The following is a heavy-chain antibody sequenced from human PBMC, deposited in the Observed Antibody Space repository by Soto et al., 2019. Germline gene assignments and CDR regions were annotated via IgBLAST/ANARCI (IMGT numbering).Heavy chain of an antibody. CDR3: ARVSYGYKGDFDY. J-gene: IGHJ4*02. CDR1: GGTFSSYT. D-gene: IGHD5-18*01. CDR2: IIPILGIA. V-gene: IGHV1-69*02. Sequence: QVQLVQSGAEVKKPGSSVKVSCKASGGTFSSYTISWVRQAPGQGLEWMGRIIPILGIANYAQKFQGRVTSTADKSTSTAYMELSSLRSEDTAVYYCARVSYGYKGDFDYWGQGTLVTVSS.